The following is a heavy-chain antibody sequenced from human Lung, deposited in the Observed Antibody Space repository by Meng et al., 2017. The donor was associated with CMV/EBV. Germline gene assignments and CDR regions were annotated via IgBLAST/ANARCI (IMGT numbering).Heavy chain of an antibody. Sequence: GEXXKISCAASGFTSSNYAINWVRQAPGKGLEWVSAISGTGATTYYADSVRGRFTISRDNSKNSVHLQMNSLRAEDTAMYYCAKTSAAARVYYFDYWGPGTLVTVSS. D-gene: IGHD6-13*01. V-gene: IGHV3-23*01. CDR2: ISGTGATT. CDR3: AKTSAAARVYYFDY. J-gene: IGHJ4*02. CDR1: GFTSSNYA.